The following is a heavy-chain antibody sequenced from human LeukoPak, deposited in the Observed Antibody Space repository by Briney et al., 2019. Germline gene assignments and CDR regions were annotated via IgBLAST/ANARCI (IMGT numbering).Heavy chain of an antibody. V-gene: IGHV4-4*07. D-gene: IGHD6-13*01. Sequence: SEILSLTCTVSGGSISSYYWSWIRQPAGKGLEWIGRIYTSGSTNYNPSLKSRVTMSVDTSKNQFSLKLSSVTAADTAVYYCARGLGEQLVNYYYYMDVWGKGTTVTVSS. CDR1: GGSISSYY. J-gene: IGHJ6*03. CDR3: ARGLGEQLVNYYYYMDV. CDR2: IYTSGST.